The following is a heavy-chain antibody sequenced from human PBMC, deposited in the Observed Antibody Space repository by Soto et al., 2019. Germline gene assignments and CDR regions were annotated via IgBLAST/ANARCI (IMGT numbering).Heavy chain of an antibody. D-gene: IGHD3-3*01. CDR3: ARGQRFSDWFDP. Sequence: SETLSLTCTVSGGSMSGFYWTWIRQPAGKGLEWIGRVYSSGGTHYSPSLKSRVTISLDTSKNRFSLRLLSVTDADTAVYFCARGQRFSDWFDPWGQGTLVTVS. CDR1: GGSMSGFY. CDR2: VYSSGGT. J-gene: IGHJ5*02. V-gene: IGHV4-4*07.